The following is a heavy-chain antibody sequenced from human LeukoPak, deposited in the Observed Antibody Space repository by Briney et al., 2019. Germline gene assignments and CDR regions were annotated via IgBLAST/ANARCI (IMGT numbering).Heavy chain of an antibody. D-gene: IGHD4-17*01. Sequence: GGSLRLSCTASGFTFSSYSMNWVREAPGKGREWVSSIICSSSYIYYADSVKGRFTISRDNAKNSLYLQMNSLRAEDTAVYYCARDPGGRYGDYAEGTNFDYWGQGTLVTVSS. CDR3: ARDPGGRYGDYAEGTNFDY. CDR1: GFTFSSYS. J-gene: IGHJ4*02. V-gene: IGHV3-21*01. CDR2: IICSSSYI.